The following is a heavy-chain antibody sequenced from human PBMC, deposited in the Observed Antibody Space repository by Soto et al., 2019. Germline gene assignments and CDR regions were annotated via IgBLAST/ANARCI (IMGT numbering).Heavy chain of an antibody. CDR1: GGSISSSNW. Sequence: SETLSLTCAVSGGSISSSNWWSWVRQPPGKGVEWICEIYHKESINYNPSLKSRVTISVDKSNIQFSLKLSSVTAADRAVYYCARRLVGITMVRRVMTLGYWGQGTLVTGSS. V-gene: IGHV4-4*02. J-gene: IGHJ4*02. CDR2: IYHKESI. D-gene: IGHD3-10*01. CDR3: ARRLVGITMVRRVMTLGY.